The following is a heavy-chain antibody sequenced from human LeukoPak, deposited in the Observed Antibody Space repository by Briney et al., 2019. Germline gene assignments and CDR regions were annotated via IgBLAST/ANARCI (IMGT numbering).Heavy chain of an antibody. CDR2: SHYSGTT. CDR1: GGSIGTYY. CDR3: ARHAEAVLVRGVPQGPPRAFDV. V-gene: IGHV4-59*08. D-gene: IGHD3-10*01. J-gene: IGHJ3*01. Sequence: PSETLSLTCTVSGGSIGTYYWSWIRQSPGKRLEWMGYSHYSGTTIYNSSLKSRVTMSLDTSTNQFSLRLSSVTAADTALYYCARHAEAVLVRGVPQGPPRAFDVWGQGTVVTVSP.